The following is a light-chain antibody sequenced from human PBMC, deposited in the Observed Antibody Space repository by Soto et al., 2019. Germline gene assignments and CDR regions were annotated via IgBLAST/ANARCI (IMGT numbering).Light chain of an antibody. CDR3: QKYNGAPRA. CDR2: AAS. CDR1: LGISNY. Sequence: DIQMTQSPSSLSASVGDRVTITCRASLGISNYLAWYQQKPGKVPKLLIYAASTSQSGVPSRFSGSGSGTDFTLTISSLQPEDVATYYCQKYNGAPRAFGQGTKVEIK. V-gene: IGKV1-27*01. J-gene: IGKJ1*01.